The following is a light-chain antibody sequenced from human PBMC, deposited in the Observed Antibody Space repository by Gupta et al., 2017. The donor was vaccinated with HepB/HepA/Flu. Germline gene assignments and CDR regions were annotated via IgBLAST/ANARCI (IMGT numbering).Light chain of an antibody. V-gene: IGKV4-1*01. CDR2: WAS. CDR1: QSVLYSSNTKNY. J-gene: IGKJ1*01. CDR3: QQYYSTSWT. Sequence: VVMILSQDSLAVSLAERDTINCKSSQSVLYSSNTKNYLAWYQQKPRQPPKLLIYWASTREFGVPDRFSGSGSGTDFTLTISSLQAEDVAVYYCQQYYSTSWTFGQGTKVEIK.